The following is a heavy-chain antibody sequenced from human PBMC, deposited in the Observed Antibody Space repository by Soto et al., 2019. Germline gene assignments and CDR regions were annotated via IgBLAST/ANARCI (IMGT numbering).Heavy chain of an antibody. Sequence: SETLSLTCTVSGGSISSGGYYWSWIRQHPGKGLEWIGYIYYSGSTYYNPSLKSRVTISVDTSKNQFSLKLSSVTAADTAVYYCAREVLAARQRYNWFDPWGQGTLVTVSS. CDR3: AREVLAARQRYNWFDP. V-gene: IGHV4-31*03. D-gene: IGHD6-6*01. J-gene: IGHJ5*02. CDR1: GGSISSGGYY. CDR2: IYYSGST.